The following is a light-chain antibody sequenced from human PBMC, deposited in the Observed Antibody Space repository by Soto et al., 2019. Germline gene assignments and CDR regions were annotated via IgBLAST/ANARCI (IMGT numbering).Light chain of an antibody. CDR2: DVS. J-gene: IGLJ2*01. Sequence: QSALTQPASVCGSPGQSITISCTGTSSDVGGYNYVSWYQQHPGKAPKLMIYDVSNRPSGVSNRFSGSKSGNTASLTISGLQAEDEADYYCSSFTSSSLVFGGGTKLTVL. V-gene: IGLV2-14*01. CDR3: SSFTSSSLV. CDR1: SSDVGGYNY.